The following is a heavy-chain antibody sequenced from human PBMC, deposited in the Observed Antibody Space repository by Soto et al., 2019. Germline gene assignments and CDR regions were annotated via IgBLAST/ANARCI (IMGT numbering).Heavy chain of an antibody. CDR3: ARVDSSGSYFDY. D-gene: IGHD3-22*01. V-gene: IGHV4-59*01. CDR2: IYYTGST. Sequence: SETLSLTCTVSGVSISSYYWSWIRQPPGKGLEWIAYIYYTGSTNYNPSLKSRVTLSADTSKNQFSLKPISVTAADTAMYYCARVDSSGSYFDYWGQGTLVTVSS. CDR1: GVSISSYY. J-gene: IGHJ4*02.